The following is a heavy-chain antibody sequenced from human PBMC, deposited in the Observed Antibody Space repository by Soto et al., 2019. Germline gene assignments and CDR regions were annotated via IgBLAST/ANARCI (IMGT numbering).Heavy chain of an antibody. D-gene: IGHD2-2*01. Sequence: SVKVSCKASGGTFSSYAISWVRQAPGQGLEWMGGIIPIFGTANYAQKFQGRVTITADESTSTAYMELSSLRSEDTAVYYCARDHVPATRRAFDIWGQGTMVTVSS. J-gene: IGHJ3*02. CDR3: ARDHVPATRRAFDI. CDR1: GGTFSSYA. CDR2: IIPIFGTA. V-gene: IGHV1-69*13.